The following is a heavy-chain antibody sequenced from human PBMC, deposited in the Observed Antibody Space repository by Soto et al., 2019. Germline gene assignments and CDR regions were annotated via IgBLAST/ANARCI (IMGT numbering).Heavy chain of an antibody. CDR1: GYTFTSYD. Sequence: ASVKVSCKASGYTFTSYDINWVRQATGQGLEWMGWMNPNSGNTGYAQKFQGRVTMTRNTSISTAYMELSSLRSEDTAVYYCARTHSSSWLYYYYGMDVWGQGTTVTVSS. J-gene: IGHJ6*02. CDR2: MNPNSGNT. D-gene: IGHD6-13*01. CDR3: ARTHSSSWLYYYYGMDV. V-gene: IGHV1-8*01.